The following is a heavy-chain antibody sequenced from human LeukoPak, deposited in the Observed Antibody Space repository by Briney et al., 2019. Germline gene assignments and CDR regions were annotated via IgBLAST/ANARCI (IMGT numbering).Heavy chain of an antibody. CDR2: ISYSGDT. V-gene: IGHV4-59*01. CDR1: GDSISPYY. D-gene: IGHD3-9*01. Sequence: PSETLSLTCTVSGDSISPYYWSWIRHPPGKGLEWIGYISYSGDTNYNPSLKSRVTMSVDTSKNQLSLKLSSVTAADTAVYYCAISPVYYDILTGYYKASPLDYWGQGTLVTVSS. J-gene: IGHJ4*02. CDR3: AISPVYYDILTGYYKASPLDY.